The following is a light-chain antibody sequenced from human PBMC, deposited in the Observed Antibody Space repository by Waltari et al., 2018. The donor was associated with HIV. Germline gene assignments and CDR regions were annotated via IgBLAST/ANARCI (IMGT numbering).Light chain of an antibody. CDR3: NSYAGSNNVV. CDR1: SSDVGGYNY. V-gene: IGLV2-8*01. CDR2: EVS. Sequence: QSALTQPPSASGSPGQSVTISCTGTSSDVGGYNYVSWYQQHPGKAPKLIIYEVSKRPSGVPERVSGSKSGNTASLTVSGLQAEDEADYYCNSYAGSNNVVFGGGTKLTVL. J-gene: IGLJ2*01.